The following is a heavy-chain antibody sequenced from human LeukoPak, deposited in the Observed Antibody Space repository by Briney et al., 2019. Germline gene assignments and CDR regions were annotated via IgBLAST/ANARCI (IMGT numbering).Heavy chain of an antibody. CDR1: GGTFSSYT. D-gene: IGHD3-22*01. CDR3: ARDRYYYDSSGLFDY. J-gene: IGHJ4*02. CDR2: IIPILGIA. Sequence: SVRVSCKASGGTFSSYTISWVRQAPGQGLEWMGRIIPILGIANYAQKFQGRVTITADKSTSTAYMELSSLRSEDTAVYYCARDRYYYDSSGLFDYWGQGTLVTVSS. V-gene: IGHV1-69*04.